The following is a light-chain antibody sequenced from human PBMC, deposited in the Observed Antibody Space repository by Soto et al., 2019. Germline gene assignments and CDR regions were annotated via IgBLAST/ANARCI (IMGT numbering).Light chain of an antibody. CDR2: DVS. Sequence: EVVLTQSPGTLSMSPGDRATLSCRASQSVTGSGVAWYQQKPGQAPRLLIYDVSSRATGTPERFSGSGSGTDFTLNIGRLEPEDFAVYYCQQYGTSPLTFGGGTKVDIK. CDR1: QSVTGSG. CDR3: QQYGTSPLT. J-gene: IGKJ4*01. V-gene: IGKV3-20*01.